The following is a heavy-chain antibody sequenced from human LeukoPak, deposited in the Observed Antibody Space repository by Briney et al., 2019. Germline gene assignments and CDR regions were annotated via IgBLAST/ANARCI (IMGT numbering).Heavy chain of an antibody. J-gene: IGHJ4*02. Sequence: ASVKVSCKASGYTFTSYYMHWVRQAPGQGLEWMGIINPSGGSTSYAQKFQGRVTMTRDMSTSTVYMELSSLRSEDTAVYYCAREGGYCSSTSCYQSYYFDYWGQGTLVTVSS. CDR2: INPSGGST. V-gene: IGHV1-46*01. CDR3: AREGGYCSSTSCYQSYYFDY. D-gene: IGHD2-2*01. CDR1: GYTFTSYY.